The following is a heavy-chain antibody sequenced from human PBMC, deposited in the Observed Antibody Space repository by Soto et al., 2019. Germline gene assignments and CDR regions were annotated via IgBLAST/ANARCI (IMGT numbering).Heavy chain of an antibody. CDR1: GFTFGDYA. D-gene: IGHD2-21*02. J-gene: IGHJ1*01. CDR3: TREMCGGDCSSSGYFQH. V-gene: IGHV3-49*04. CDR2: IRSKAYGGTT. Sequence: PGGSLRLSCTASGFTFGDYAMSWVRQAPGKGLEWVGFIRSKAYGGTTEYAASGKGRFTISRDDSKSIAYLQMNSLKTEDTAVYYCTREMCGGDCSSSGYFQHWGQGTLVTVSS.